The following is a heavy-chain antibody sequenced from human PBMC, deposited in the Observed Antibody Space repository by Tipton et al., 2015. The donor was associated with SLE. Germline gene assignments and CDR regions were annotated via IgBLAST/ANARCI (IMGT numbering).Heavy chain of an antibody. D-gene: IGHD2-15*01. CDR3: ARGRDIVVVVAATQKLDWFDP. CDR2: IYHSGTT. CDR1: GDSISSGGYY. J-gene: IGHJ5*02. Sequence: TLSLTCTVSGDSISSGGYYWSWIRQHPGKGLEWIGSIYHSGTTYYNPSLKSRVTISVDTSKNQFSLKLSSVTAADTAVYYCARGRDIVVVVAATQKLDWFDPWGQGTLVTVSS. V-gene: IGHV4-39*07.